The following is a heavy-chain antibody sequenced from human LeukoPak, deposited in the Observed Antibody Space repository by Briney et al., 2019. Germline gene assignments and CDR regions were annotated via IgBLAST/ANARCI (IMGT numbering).Heavy chain of an antibody. Sequence: SETLSLTCTVSGGSISSYYWSWIRQPPGKGLEWIGYIYYSGSTNYNPSLKSRVTISVDTSKNQFSLKLSSVTAADTAVYYCARGTMVRGVTEFDPWGQGTLVTVSS. CDR2: IYYSGST. CDR3: ARGTMVRGVTEFDP. CDR1: GGSISSYY. J-gene: IGHJ5*02. V-gene: IGHV4-59*01. D-gene: IGHD3-10*01.